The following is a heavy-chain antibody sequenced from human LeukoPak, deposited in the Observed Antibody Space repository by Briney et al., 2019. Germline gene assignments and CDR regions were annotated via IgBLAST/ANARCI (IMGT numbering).Heavy chain of an antibody. CDR1: GFTFSDQY. CDR3: TRRYSGVSVYAFDV. Sequence: GGSLRLSCAASGFTFSDQYMDWVRQAPGKGLEWVGRTGNKANSHITEYAASVKGRFTISRDDSKNSLYLQMSSLKTEDTAVYYCTRRYSGVSVYAFDVWGQGTMVTVSS. V-gene: IGHV3-72*01. CDR2: TGNKANSHIT. J-gene: IGHJ3*01. D-gene: IGHD1-26*01.